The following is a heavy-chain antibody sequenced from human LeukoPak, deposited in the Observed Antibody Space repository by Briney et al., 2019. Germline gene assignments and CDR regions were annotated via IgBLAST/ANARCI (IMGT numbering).Heavy chain of an antibody. J-gene: IGHJ4*02. Sequence: GGSLRLSCAASGFTVSSNYMSWVRQAPGKGLEWVSVIYSGGSTYYADSVKGRFTISRDNSKNTLYLQMNSLRVEDTAVYYCARGRYYDFWSGYRGYYFDYWGQGTLVTVSS. CDR1: GFTVSSNY. CDR2: IYSGGST. D-gene: IGHD3-3*01. V-gene: IGHV3-66*02. CDR3: ARGRYYDFWSGYRGYYFDY.